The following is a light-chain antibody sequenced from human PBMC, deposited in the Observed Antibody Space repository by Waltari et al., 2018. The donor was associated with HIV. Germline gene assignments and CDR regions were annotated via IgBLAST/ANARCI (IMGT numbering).Light chain of an antibody. J-gene: IGLJ2*01. CDR2: DVS. Sequence: QSALTQPRSVSGSPGQSVTIPCTGTSSDVGGYNYVSWYQQHPGKAPKFMIYDVSKRPSGSSFRFSVAKAGNTAALTISGLQAEDEAYYYWCSYAGNYTFVFGGGTTLTVL. CDR3: CSYAGNYTFV. V-gene: IGLV2-11*01. CDR1: SSDVGGYNY.